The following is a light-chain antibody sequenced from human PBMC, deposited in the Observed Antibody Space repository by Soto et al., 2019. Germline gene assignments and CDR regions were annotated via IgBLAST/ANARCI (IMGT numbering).Light chain of an antibody. V-gene: IGLV4-69*01. CDR2: VNRDGSH. Sequence: QLVLTQSPSASASLGASIKLTCTLNSEYSHYAIAWHRQYPGRGPRFLMKVNRDGSHNKGDGIPDRFSGSRSGAECYLTISSLQSEDEADYYCQSWGAGYRVFGRGTKVTVL. CDR1: SEYSHYA. J-gene: IGLJ3*02. CDR3: QSWGAGYRV.